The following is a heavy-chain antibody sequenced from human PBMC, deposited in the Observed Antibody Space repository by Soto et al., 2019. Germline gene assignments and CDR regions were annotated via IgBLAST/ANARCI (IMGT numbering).Heavy chain of an antibody. D-gene: IGHD5-12*01. CDR3: AAGGGLPRYY. CDR1: GGSNSSGGYS. J-gene: IGHJ4*02. Sequence: QLQLQESGSGLVKPSQTLSLTCAVSGGSNSSGGYSWSWIRQPPGKGLEWIGYIYHSGSTCYNPSLKSRVTISVDRSKNQFFLKLSSVTASDTAVYYCAAGGGLPRYYWGQGTLVTVSS. V-gene: IGHV4-30-2*01. CDR2: IYHSGST.